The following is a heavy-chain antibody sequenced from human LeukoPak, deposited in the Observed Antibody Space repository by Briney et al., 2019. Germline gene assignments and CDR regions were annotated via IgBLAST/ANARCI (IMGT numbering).Heavy chain of an antibody. CDR2: ISGSGGST. CDR1: GFTFSSYA. J-gene: IGHJ4*02. D-gene: IGHD3-3*01. V-gene: IGHV3-23*01. CDR3: AKDFYYDFWSGYSESGGNFDY. Sequence: PGGSLRLSCAASGFTFSSYAMSWVRQAPGKGLEWVSAISGSGGSTYYADSVKGRFTISRDNSKNTLYLQMNSLRAEDTAVYYCAKDFYYDFWSGYSESGGNFDYWGQGTLVTVSS.